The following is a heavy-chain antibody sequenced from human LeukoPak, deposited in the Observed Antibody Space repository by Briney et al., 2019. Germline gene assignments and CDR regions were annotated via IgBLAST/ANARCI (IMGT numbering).Heavy chain of an antibody. V-gene: IGHV1-46*01. J-gene: IGHJ4*02. CDR2: INPSGGST. CDR1: GYTFTSYF. Sequence: ASVKVSSKTSGYTFTSYFIHWMRQAPGQGLEWMGIINPSGGSTSYAQKFQGRVTMTRDPSTSTVYMELSSLRSYDAAVYYCARAYGDYFEDWGQGPLVGVSS. CDR3: ARAYGDYFED. D-gene: IGHD4-17*01.